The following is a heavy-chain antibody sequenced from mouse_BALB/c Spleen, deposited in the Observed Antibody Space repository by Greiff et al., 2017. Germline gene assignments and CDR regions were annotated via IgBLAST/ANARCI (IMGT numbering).Heavy chain of an antibody. CDR3: ARLGYYYAMDY. Sequence: EVQLVESGGGLVQPGGSLNLSCAASGFDFSRYWMSWARQAPGKGQEWIGEINPGSSTINYTPSLKDKFIISRDNAKNTLYLQMSKVRSEDTALYYCARLGYYYAMDYWGQGTSVTVSS. V-gene: IGHV4-2*02. CDR2: INPGSSTI. J-gene: IGHJ4*01. D-gene: IGHD2-12*01. CDR1: GFDFSRYW.